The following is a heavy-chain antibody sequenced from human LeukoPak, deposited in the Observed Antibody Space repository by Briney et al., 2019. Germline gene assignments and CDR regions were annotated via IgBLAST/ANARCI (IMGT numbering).Heavy chain of an antibody. CDR2: IDHSGTT. J-gene: IGHJ4*02. CDR1: GYSISSGYY. Sequence: SETLSLTCTVSGYSISSGYYWGWIRQPPGKGLEWTGSIDHSGTTYYNPSLKNRLTFSVDTSNNQFSVRLRSVTAADTAIYYCGRYKSTLGPFDFWGQGTLVTVSS. CDR3: GRYKSTLGPFDF. V-gene: IGHV4-38-2*02. D-gene: IGHD2/OR15-2a*01.